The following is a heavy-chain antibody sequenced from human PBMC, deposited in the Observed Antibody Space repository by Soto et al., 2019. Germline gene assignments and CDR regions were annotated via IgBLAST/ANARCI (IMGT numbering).Heavy chain of an antibody. Sequence: QVQFVQSGAEVKKPGASVKLSCKASGDTFGSNAMHWVRQAAGQRLEWMGWIIGGSGNTKYSRNFQGRATITWDTSASTVSMALTSLRSDATAVYFCARGSGSFFPFFDSWGQGTLVTVSS. CDR2: IIGGSGNT. V-gene: IGHV1-3*01. CDR1: GDTFGSNA. D-gene: IGHD1-26*01. J-gene: IGHJ4*02. CDR3: ARGSGSFFPFFDS.